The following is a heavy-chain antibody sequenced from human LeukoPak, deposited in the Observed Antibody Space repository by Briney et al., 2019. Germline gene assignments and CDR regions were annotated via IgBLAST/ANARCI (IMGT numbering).Heavy chain of an antibody. D-gene: IGHD6-13*01. CDR1: GGSISSYY. CDR2: IYYSGST. J-gene: IGHJ6*03. CDR3: ARLASSSWYDYYYYYMDV. Sequence: SETLSLTCTVSGGSISSYYWSWIRQPPGKGLEWIGYIYYSGSTNYNPSLKSRVTISVDTSKNQFSLKLSSVTAADMAVYYCARLASSSWYDYYYYYMDVWGKGTTVTVSS. V-gene: IGHV4-59*01.